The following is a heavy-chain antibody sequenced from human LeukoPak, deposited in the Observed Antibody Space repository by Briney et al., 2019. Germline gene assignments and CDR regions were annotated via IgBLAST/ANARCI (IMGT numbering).Heavy chain of an antibody. CDR3: ASGKLDYYDSSGYGHY. D-gene: IGHD3-22*01. CDR1: GGTFISYA. Sequence: SVKVSCKASGGTFISYAISWVRQAPGQGLEWMGGIIPIFGTANYAQKFQGRVTITTDESTSTAYMELSSLRSEDTAVYYCASGKLDYYDSSGYGHYWGQGTLVTVSS. CDR2: IIPIFGTA. J-gene: IGHJ4*02. V-gene: IGHV1-69*05.